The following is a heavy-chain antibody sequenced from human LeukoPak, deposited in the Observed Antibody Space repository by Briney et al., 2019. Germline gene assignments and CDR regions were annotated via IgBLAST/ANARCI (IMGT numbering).Heavy chain of an antibody. Sequence: GGSVRLLCAASGFTFRRYCMNGVRQPPGRGLEWVSSISSSSNNIYYADAVKGRFTISRDNAKNSRNLQMNTLRAGDTAVYYYARQFASRKAKVIYVGAFDIWGQGTMVTVSS. CDR1: GFTFRRYC. V-gene: IGHV3-21*01. J-gene: IGHJ3*02. CDR3: ARQFASRKAKVIYVGAFDI. D-gene: IGHD2-2*02. CDR2: ISSSSNNI.